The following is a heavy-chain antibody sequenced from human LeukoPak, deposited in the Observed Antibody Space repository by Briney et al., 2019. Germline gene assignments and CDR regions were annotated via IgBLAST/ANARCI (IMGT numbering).Heavy chain of an antibody. CDR2: IGTAGDI. J-gene: IGHJ6*03. D-gene: IGHD6-13*01. CDR3: ARDRSRYYMDV. V-gene: IGHV3-13*01. Sequence: PSGESLRLSCAASGFTFSNYDMHWVRQATGKGLEWVSGIGTAGDIYYPGSVKGRFTISRENAKNSLYLQMNSLRAGDTAVYYCARDRSRYYMDVWGKGTTVTISS. CDR1: GFTFSNYD.